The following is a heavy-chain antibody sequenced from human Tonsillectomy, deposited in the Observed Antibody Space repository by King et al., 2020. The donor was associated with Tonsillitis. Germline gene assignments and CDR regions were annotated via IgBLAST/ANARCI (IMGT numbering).Heavy chain of an antibody. J-gene: IGHJ4*02. Sequence: VQLVESGAEVKKPGESLRISCKGSGYSFTNYWISWVRQMPGKGLEWMGRIDPSDSYSNYNPSFQGHVTISADKSISTAYLQWSSLKASDTAMYYCARHLEGKYQPVSGGVTDYWGQGTLVTVSS. V-gene: IGHV5-10-1*03. CDR1: GYSFTNYW. CDR3: ARHLEGKYQPVSGGVTDY. CDR2: IDPSDSYS. D-gene: IGHD2-2*01.